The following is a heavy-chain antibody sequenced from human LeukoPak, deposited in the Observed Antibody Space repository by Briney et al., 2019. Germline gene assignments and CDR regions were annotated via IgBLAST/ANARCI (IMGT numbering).Heavy chain of an antibody. CDR2: IYYSGST. J-gene: IGHJ4*02. CDR3: ARVSNRGRPFDY. D-gene: IGHD4-11*01. CDR1: GGSISSYY. Sequence: SETLSLTCTVSGGSISSYYWSWIRQPPGKGLEWIGYIYYSGSTNYNPSLKSRVTISVDTSKNQFSLKLSSVTAADTAVYYCARVSNRGRPFDYWGQGTLVTVSS. V-gene: IGHV4-59*01.